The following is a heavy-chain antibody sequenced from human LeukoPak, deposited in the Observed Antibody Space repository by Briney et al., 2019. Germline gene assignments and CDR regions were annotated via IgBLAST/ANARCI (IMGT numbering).Heavy chain of an antibody. CDR3: ARFSTVTTFDY. CDR2: INHSGST. V-gene: IGHV4-34*01. J-gene: IGHJ4*02. CDR1: GGSFSGYY. Sequence: PSETLSLTCAVYGGSFSGYYWSWSRQTPGKGLEWIGEINHSGSTNYNPSLKSRVTISVHTSKNQFSLKLSSVTAADTAVYYCARFSTVTTFDYWGQGTLVTVSS. D-gene: IGHD4-17*01.